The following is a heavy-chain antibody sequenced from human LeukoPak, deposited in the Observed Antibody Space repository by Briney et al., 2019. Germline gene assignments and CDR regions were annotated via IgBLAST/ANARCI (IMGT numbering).Heavy chain of an antibody. CDR2: IYYSGST. CDR1: GDSISSSNYF. CDR3: ARHKFCSTSCYHYYYYGMDV. Sequence: SETLSLTCTVSGDSISSSNYFWGWIRQPPGKGLEWIGSIYYSGSTYYNPSLKSRVTISVDTSKNQFSLKLSSVTAADTAMYYCARHKFCSTSCYHYYYYGMDVWGQGTTVTVSS. D-gene: IGHD2-2*01. J-gene: IGHJ6*02. V-gene: IGHV4-39*01.